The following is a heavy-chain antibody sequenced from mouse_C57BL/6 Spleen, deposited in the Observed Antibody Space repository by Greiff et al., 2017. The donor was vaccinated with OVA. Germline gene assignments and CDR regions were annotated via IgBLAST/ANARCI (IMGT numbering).Heavy chain of an antibody. D-gene: IGHD1-1*01. V-gene: IGHV1-42*01. J-gene: IGHJ3*01. CDR1: GYSFTGYY. Sequence: VHVKQSGPELVKPGASVKISCKASGYSFTGYYMNWVKQSPEKSLEWIGEINPSTGGTTYNQKFKAKATLTVDKSSSTAYMQLKSLTSEDSAVYYCARNPGGSSPWFAYWGQGTLVTVSA. CDR2: INPSTGGT. CDR3: ARNPGGSSPWFAY.